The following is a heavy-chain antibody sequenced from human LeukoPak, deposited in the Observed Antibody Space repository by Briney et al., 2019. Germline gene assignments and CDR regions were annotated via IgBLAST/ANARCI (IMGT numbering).Heavy chain of an antibody. CDR2: ISSSSTYI. D-gene: IGHD3-9*01. V-gene: IGHV3-21*01. J-gene: IGHJ4*02. Sequence: GGSLRLSCAASGFTFSSYSMNWVRQAPGKGLEWVSSISSSSTYIYYADSVKGRFTISRDNFKNTLYLQMNSLRPEDAAIYYCARATAGLVIISAPDYWGQGTLVTVSS. CDR3: ARATAGLVIISAPDY. CDR1: GFTFSSYS.